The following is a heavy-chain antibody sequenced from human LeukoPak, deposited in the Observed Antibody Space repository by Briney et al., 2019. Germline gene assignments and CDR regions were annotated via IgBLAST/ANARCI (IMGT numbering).Heavy chain of an antibody. CDR1: GGSISSSSYY. CDR2: IYYSGST. J-gene: IGHJ4*02. D-gene: IGHD4-23*01. CDR3: ARGATVAGGDY. Sequence: SETLSLTCTVSGGSISSSSYYWGWIRQPPGKGLEWIGSIYYSGSTYYNASLKSRVTISVDMSKKQFSLNLTSVTAADTAVYYCARGATVAGGDYWGQGTLVTVSS. V-gene: IGHV4-39*07.